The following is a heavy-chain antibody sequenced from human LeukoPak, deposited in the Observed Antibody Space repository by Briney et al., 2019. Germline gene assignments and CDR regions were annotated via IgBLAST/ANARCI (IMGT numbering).Heavy chain of an antibody. CDR2: ISSSSSYI. D-gene: IGHD3-3*01. CDR1: GFTFSSYW. J-gene: IGHJ6*02. Sequence: GGSLRLSCAASGFTFSSYWMDWARQAPGKGLEWVSSISSSSSYIYYADSVKGRFTISRDNAKNSLYLQMNSLRAEDTAVYYCAREGGYDFWSGPSMDVWGQGTTVTVSS. CDR3: AREGGYDFWSGPSMDV. V-gene: IGHV3-21*01.